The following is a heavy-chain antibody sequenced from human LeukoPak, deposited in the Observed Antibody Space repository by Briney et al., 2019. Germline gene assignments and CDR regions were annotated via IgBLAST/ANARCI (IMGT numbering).Heavy chain of an antibody. CDR2: TYPGDSDT. Sequence: GESLKISCEGAGYIFTSYWIGWVRQLPGKGLEWMGITYPGDSDTRYSPSFQGQVTISADRSTSTAYLQWSSLKASDTAMYYCARHMTTVISPFDYWGQGSLVTVSS. D-gene: IGHD4-23*01. CDR1: GYIFTSYW. J-gene: IGHJ4*02. CDR3: ARHMTTVISPFDY. V-gene: IGHV5-51*01.